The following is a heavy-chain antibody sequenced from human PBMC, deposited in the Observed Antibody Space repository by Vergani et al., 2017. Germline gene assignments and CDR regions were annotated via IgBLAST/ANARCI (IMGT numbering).Heavy chain of an antibody. V-gene: IGHV3-7*01. CDR2: IKQDGSEK. D-gene: IGHD3-3*01. Sequence: EVQLVESGGGLVQPGGSLRLSCAASGFTFSSYWMSWVRPAPGKGLEWVANIKQDGSEKYYVDSVKGRFTISRDNAKNSLYLQMNSLRAEDTAVYYCARDGYDFWSGYYTGYFQHWGQGTLVTVSS. CDR1: GFTFSSYW. J-gene: IGHJ1*01. CDR3: ARDGYDFWSGYYTGYFQH.